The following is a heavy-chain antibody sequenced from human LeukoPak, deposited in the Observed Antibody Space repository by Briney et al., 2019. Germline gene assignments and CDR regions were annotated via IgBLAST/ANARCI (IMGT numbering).Heavy chain of an antibody. CDR1: GFTFSRYA. CDR2: ISTNGDVT. D-gene: IGHD6-13*01. V-gene: IGHV3-64D*09. CDR3: VKDVSSTYYYFDY. Sequence: GGSLRLSCSASGFTFSRYAMHCVRQAPGKGLEYVSAISTNGDVTYYADSVKGRITISRDNSKDTLYLEMSSLRVDDTAVYYCVKDVSSTYYYFDYWGQGTLVTVSS. J-gene: IGHJ4*02.